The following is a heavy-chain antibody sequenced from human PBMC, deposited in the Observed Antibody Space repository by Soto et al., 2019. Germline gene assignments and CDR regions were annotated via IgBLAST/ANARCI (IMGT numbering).Heavy chain of an antibody. J-gene: IGHJ4*02. CDR3: AHSCSCYLDFDY. CDR1: GFSLSTSGVG. CDR2: IYWDDDK. Sequence: QITLKESGPTLVKPTQTLTLTCTFSGFSLSTSGVGVGWIRQPPGKALEWLALIYWDDDKRYSPSLKSRLTITKDTSKNQVVLTMTNMYPVDTATYFCAHSCSCYLDFDYWGQGTLVTVSS. V-gene: IGHV2-5*02. D-gene: IGHD3-22*01.